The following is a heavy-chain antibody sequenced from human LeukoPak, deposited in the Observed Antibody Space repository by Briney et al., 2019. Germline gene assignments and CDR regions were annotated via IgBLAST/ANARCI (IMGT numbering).Heavy chain of an antibody. CDR2: ISSSSIYI. D-gene: IGHD3-10*01. CDR1: GFTFSSYG. CDR3: ARGVRGSGNFDY. J-gene: IGHJ4*02. V-gene: IGHV3-21*01. Sequence: KPGGSLRLSCAASGFTFSSYGMNWVRQAPGKGLEWVSSISSSSIYIYYADSVKGRFSISRDNAKNSLYLQMNSLRAEDTAVYYCARGVRGSGNFDYWGQGTLVTVSS.